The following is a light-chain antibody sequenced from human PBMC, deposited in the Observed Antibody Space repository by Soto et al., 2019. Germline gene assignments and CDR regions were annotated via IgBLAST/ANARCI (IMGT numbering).Light chain of an antibody. CDR3: SSYSSSSTLCV. Sequence: QSALTQPASVSGSPGQSITISCTGTSSDVGGYNYVSWYQQHPGKAPKLMIYEVSNRPSGVSDRFSGSKSGNRASLTISGIQDEDEADYYCSSYSSSSTLCVFGTGTQVTVL. V-gene: IGLV2-14*01. J-gene: IGLJ1*01. CDR2: EVS. CDR1: SSDVGGYNY.